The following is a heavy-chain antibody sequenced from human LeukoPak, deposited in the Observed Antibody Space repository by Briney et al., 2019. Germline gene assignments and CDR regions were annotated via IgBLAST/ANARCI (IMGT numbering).Heavy chain of an antibody. Sequence: ASVKVSCKASGYTFTGYYMHWVRQAPGQGLEWMGQINPNSGGTNYAQKFQGRVTMTRDTSISTAYMELSRLRSDDTAVYYCARDQTYYYDSSGFPWGQGTLVTVSS. CDR3: ARDQTYYYDSSGFP. CDR2: INPNSGGT. D-gene: IGHD3-22*01. J-gene: IGHJ4*02. CDR1: GYTFTGYY. V-gene: IGHV1-2*06.